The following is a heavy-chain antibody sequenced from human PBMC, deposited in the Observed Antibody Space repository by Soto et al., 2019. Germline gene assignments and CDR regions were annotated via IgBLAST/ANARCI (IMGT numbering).Heavy chain of an antibody. CDR1: GASVNTGDYY. CDR3: VGTGTTDDF. V-gene: IGHV4-30-4*01. Sequence: VQLQRSGPGLVNPSQTLSLTCTVSGASVNTGDYYWSYIRQAHGKDLVWLGYIFFSGDTYYNPSLKSRATISLNTSRNQISLTLTSVTDAATAVYFCVGTGTTDDFWGQGTLVTVSS. J-gene: IGHJ1*01. D-gene: IGHD1-7*01. CDR2: IFFSGDT.